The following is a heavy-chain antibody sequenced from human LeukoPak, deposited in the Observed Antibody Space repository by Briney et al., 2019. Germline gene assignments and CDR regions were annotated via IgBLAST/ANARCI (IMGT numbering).Heavy chain of an antibody. V-gene: IGHV3-7*05. CDR1: GFTFSTYW. Sequence: GGSLRLSCAASGFTFSTYWKSWVRQAPGKVLEWVANIKEDGNDKYYVVSVKGRFTISRDNAKNSLYLQMDSLRAEDTAVYYCARLPLTARRHFDYWGQGTLVKVSS. D-gene: IGHD2-21*02. J-gene: IGHJ4*02. CDR3: ARLPLTARRHFDY. CDR2: IKEDGNDK.